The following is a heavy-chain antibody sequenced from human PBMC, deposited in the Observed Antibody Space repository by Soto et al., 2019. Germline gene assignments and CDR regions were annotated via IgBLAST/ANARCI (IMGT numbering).Heavy chain of an antibody. CDR3: AREAYTTVYEYFQH. Sequence: SQTLSLTCAISGDSVSSNSASWDWTRQSPSRGLEWLGRTYYRSKWYNDYAPSVKSRITINPDTSKNQFSLQLNSVTPEDTAIYYCAREAYTTVYEYFQHWGQGTLVTVSS. J-gene: IGHJ1*01. CDR1: GDSVSSNSAS. D-gene: IGHD6-25*01. V-gene: IGHV6-1*01. CDR2: TYYRSKWYN.